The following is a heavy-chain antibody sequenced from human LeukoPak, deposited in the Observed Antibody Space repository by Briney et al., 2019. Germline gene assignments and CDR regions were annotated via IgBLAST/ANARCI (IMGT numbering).Heavy chain of an antibody. J-gene: IGHJ4*02. D-gene: IGHD2-15*01. CDR1: GFTFSNYN. CDR3: ARDPQYCSGGSCYSFDY. V-gene: IGHV3-21*01. CDR2: ISSSSSDI. Sequence: GGSLRLSCAASGFTFSNYNMNWVRQAPGKGLEWVSSISSSSSDIYYADSVKGRFTISRDNAKSSLYLQMNSLRAEDTAVYYCARDPQYCSGGSCYSFDYWGQGTLVTVSS.